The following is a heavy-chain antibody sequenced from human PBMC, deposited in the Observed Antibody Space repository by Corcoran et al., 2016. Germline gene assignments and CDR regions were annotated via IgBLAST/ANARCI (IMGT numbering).Heavy chain of an antibody. CDR1: GFTFSSYG. Sequence: QVQLVESGGGVVQPGRSLRLSCAASGFTFSSYGMHWVRQAPGKGLEWVAVISYDGSNKYYADSVKGRFTISRDNSKNTLYLQMNSLRAEDTAVYYCAKDSGCSSTSCRNAYDFDYWGPGTLVTVSS. CDR3: AKDSGCSSTSCRNAYDFDY. J-gene: IGHJ4*02. V-gene: IGHV3-30*18. D-gene: IGHD2-2*01. CDR2: ISYDGSNK.